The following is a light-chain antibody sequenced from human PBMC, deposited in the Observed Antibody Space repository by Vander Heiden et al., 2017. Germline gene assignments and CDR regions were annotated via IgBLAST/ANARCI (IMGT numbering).Light chain of an antibody. V-gene: IGLV1-47*01. J-gene: IGLJ3*02. CDR3: ASWDDSLSVVL. Sequence: QSLLTQPPSASETAGQRVTIHCSGSSSNIGAGHVNWYQQLPGAAPRVLIYGTSQRPSGVAVRFSGSKSGTSATLAISGLRSDDEADYYCASWDDSLSVVLFGGGTRLTVL. CDR1: SSNIGAGH. CDR2: GTS.